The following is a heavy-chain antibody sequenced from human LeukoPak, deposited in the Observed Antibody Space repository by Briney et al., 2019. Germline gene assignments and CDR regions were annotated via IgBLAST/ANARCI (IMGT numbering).Heavy chain of an antibody. CDR3: ARDRLRAAAGRGGNWFDP. V-gene: IGHV1-2*02. J-gene: IGHJ5*02. D-gene: IGHD6-13*01. CDR1: GYTFTGYY. Sequence: ASVKVSCKASGYTFTGYYMHWVRQAPGQGLEWMGWINPNSGGTNYAQKFQGRVTMTRDTSISTAYMELSRLRSDDTAVYYCARDRLRAAAGRGGNWFDPWGQGTLVTVSS. CDR2: INPNSGGT.